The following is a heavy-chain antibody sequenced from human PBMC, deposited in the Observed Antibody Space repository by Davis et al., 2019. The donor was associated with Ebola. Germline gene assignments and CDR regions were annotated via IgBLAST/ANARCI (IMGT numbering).Heavy chain of an antibody. D-gene: IGHD1-26*01. CDR3: AREIGVGAPRDYYYGMDV. V-gene: IGHV4-59*01. Sequence: PSETLSLTCTVSGGSTSSYYWSWIRQSPGKGLEWIGYIHYSGSTNYNPSLKSRVTISVDKSKNQFSLKLSSVTAADTAVYYCAREIGVGAPRDYYYGMDVWGKGTTVTVSS. CDR2: IHYSGST. J-gene: IGHJ6*04. CDR1: GGSTSSYY.